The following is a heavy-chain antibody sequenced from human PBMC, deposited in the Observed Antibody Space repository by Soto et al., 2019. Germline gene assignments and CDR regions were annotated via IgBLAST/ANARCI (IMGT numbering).Heavy chain of an antibody. D-gene: IGHD6-19*01. Sequence: EQLQESGPGLVKPSQTLSLTCTVSGGSISSGGYYWSWIRLHPGKGLEWIGYIYYSGSTHYNPSVKSRVTISVDTSKNQFSLRLSSVTAADTAVYYCARTYSSGWYGIDYWGQGTLVTVSS. CDR1: GGSISSGGYY. V-gene: IGHV4-31*02. CDR2: IYYSGST. J-gene: IGHJ4*02. CDR3: ARTYSSGWYGIDY.